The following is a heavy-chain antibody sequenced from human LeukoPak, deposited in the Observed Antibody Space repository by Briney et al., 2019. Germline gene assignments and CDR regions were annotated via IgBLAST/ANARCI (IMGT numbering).Heavy chain of an antibody. CDR2: IKSKTDGGTT. J-gene: IGHJ4*02. Sequence: GGSLRLSCAASGFTFSNAWISWVRQAPGKGLEWVGRIKSKTDGGTTDYAAPVKCRFTILRDDSKNTLYLQMNSLKTEDTAVYYCTTDREWELLFDYWGQGTLVTVSS. V-gene: IGHV3-15*01. CDR3: TTDREWELLFDY. D-gene: IGHD1-26*01. CDR1: GFTFSNAW.